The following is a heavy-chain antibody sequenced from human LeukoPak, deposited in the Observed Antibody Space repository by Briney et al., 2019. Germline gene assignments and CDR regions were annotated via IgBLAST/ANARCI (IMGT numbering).Heavy chain of an antibody. D-gene: IGHD5-24*01. CDR3: AAELDGYKTFDQ. J-gene: IGHJ4*02. CDR2: INHSGRA. CDR1: GGSFRGYS. Sequence: SETLSLTCDVHGGSFRGYSWNWIRQPPGKGLEWIGGINHSGRAKYNPSLKSRVTISVETSNNAFSLKVSSVTAADTAVYYCAAELDGYKTFDQWGQGTLVTVSS. V-gene: IGHV4-34*01.